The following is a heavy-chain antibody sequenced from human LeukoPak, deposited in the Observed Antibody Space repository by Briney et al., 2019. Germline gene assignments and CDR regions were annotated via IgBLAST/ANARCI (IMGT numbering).Heavy chain of an antibody. D-gene: IGHD3-22*01. Sequence: PGVSLILSCAASGFTFSSYWMSWVRQAPGKGLEWVANIKQDGSEKYYVDSVKGRFTISRDNAKNSLYLQMNSLRAEDTAVYYCARVGSYYYSDSRGDWFDPWGQGTLVTVSS. CDR3: ARVGSYYYSDSRGDWFDP. J-gene: IGHJ5*02. CDR2: IKQDGSEK. CDR1: GFTFSSYW. V-gene: IGHV3-7*01.